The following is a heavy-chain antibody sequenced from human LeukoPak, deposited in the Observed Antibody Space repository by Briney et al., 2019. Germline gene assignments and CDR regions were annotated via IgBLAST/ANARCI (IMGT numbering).Heavy chain of an antibody. CDR3: ARGVIAAAGTVWFDP. J-gene: IGHJ5*02. Sequence: GASVKVSCKASGYTFTGYYMHWVRQAPGQGLEWMGWINPNSGGTNYAQKFQGRVTMTRDTSISTAYMELSRLRSDDTAVYYCARGVIAAAGTVWFDPWGQGTLVTVSS. CDR1: GYTFTGYY. D-gene: IGHD6-13*01. V-gene: IGHV1-2*02. CDR2: INPNSGGT.